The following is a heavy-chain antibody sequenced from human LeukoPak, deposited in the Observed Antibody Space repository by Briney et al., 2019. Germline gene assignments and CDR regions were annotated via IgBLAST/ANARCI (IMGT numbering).Heavy chain of an antibody. V-gene: IGHV1-18*01. D-gene: IGHD3-22*01. CDR1: GYIFSSYG. Sequence: GASVKVSCKASGYIFSSYGIGWVRQAPGQGLEWMGWISADNGNTNYAQKLQGRVTMTTDTSTSTAYMELRSLRSDDTAVYYCARVSYYDSSGYYLGNWFDPWGQGTLVTVSS. J-gene: IGHJ5*02. CDR3: ARVSYYDSSGYYLGNWFDP. CDR2: ISADNGNT.